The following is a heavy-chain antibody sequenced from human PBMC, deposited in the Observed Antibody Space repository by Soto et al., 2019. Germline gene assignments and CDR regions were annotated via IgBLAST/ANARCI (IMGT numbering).Heavy chain of an antibody. Sequence: GASVKVSCKASGYTFTSYGISWVRQAPGQGLEWMGWLSAYNGNTNYAQKLQGRVTMTTDTSTSTAYMELRSLRSDDTAVYYCARESVSGSYTSYYGMDVWGQGTTVTVSS. CDR1: GYTFTSYG. D-gene: IGHD1-26*01. V-gene: IGHV1-18*01. J-gene: IGHJ6*02. CDR3: ARESVSGSYTSYYGMDV. CDR2: LSAYNGNT.